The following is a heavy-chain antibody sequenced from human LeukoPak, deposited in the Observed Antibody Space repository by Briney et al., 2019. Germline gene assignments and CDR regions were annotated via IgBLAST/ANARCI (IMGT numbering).Heavy chain of an antibody. V-gene: IGHV4-39*07. Sequence: SETLSLTCTVSGGSISSTSYYWGWIRQPPGKGLEWIGSIYHSGSTYYNPSLKSRVTISVDTSKNQFSLKLSSVTAADTAVYYCARDPVYYDSSESWFDPWGQGTLVTVSS. CDR2: IYHSGST. J-gene: IGHJ5*02. D-gene: IGHD3-22*01. CDR1: GGSISSTSYY. CDR3: ARDPVYYDSSESWFDP.